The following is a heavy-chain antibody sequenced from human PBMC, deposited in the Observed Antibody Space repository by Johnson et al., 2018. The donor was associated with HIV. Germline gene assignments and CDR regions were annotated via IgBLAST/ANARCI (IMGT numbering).Heavy chain of an antibody. Sequence: VQLVESGGGVVQPGGSLRLSCAASGFTVSSNYMSWVRQAPGKGLESVSVVYSGGTTHYADSVKGRSTISRDNSKNTLYLQMNSLRAEDTAVYYCARDRGLPGVAEAGNAFDIWGQGTLVTVSS. D-gene: IGHD6-13*01. J-gene: IGHJ3*02. V-gene: IGHV3-66*02. CDR1: GFTVSSNY. CDR3: ARDRGLPGVAEAGNAFDI. CDR2: VYSGGTT.